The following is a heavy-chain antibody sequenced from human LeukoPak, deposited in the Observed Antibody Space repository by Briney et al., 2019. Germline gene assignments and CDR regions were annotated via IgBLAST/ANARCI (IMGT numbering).Heavy chain of an antibody. V-gene: IGHV1-69*04. CDR1: GGTFSSYA. CDR2: IIPILGIA. D-gene: IGHD4-11*01. Sequence: ASVKVSCKASGGTFSSYAISWVRQAPGQGLEWMGSIIPILGIASYAQKFQGRVTITADKSTSTAYMELSSLRSEDTAVYYCARPLAYSNYEEGYYGMDVWGQGTTVTVSS. J-gene: IGHJ6*02. CDR3: ARPLAYSNYEEGYYGMDV.